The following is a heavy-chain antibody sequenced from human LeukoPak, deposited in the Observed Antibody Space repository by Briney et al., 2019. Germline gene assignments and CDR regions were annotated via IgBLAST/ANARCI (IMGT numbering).Heavy chain of an antibody. CDR3: AKDPRMYYDFWSGYYTGPDNFDY. V-gene: IGHV3-23*01. J-gene: IGHJ4*02. CDR1: GFTFSSYA. CDR2: ISGSGGST. D-gene: IGHD3-3*01. Sequence: PGGSLRLSCAASGFTFSSYAMSWVRQAPGKGLEWVSAISGSGGSTYYADSVKGRFTISRDNSKNTLYLQMNSLRAEDTAVYYCAKDPRMYYDFWSGYYTGPDNFDYWGQGTLVTVSS.